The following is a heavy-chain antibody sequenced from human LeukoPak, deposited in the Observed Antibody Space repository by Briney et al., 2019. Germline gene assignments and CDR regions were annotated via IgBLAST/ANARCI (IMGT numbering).Heavy chain of an antibody. CDR3: ARQAYCSSTRCNPFDH. Sequence: SETLSLTCTVSGGSISSSSYYWGWIRQPPGKGLEWIGSFYYGGSTYYYPSLKSRVTMSLDTSENHFSLRLSSVTAADTAIYYCARQAYCSSTRCNPFDHWGQGALVTVSS. J-gene: IGHJ4*02. V-gene: IGHV4-39*01. CDR1: GGSISSSSYY. D-gene: IGHD2-2*01. CDR2: FYYGGST.